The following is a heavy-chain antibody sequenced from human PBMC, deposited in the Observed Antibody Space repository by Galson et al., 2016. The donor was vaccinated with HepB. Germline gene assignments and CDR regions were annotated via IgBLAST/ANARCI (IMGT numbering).Heavy chain of an antibody. D-gene: IGHD2-2*01. CDR1: GFTFSSYG. CDR3: AKDPYAVVSRPEYFQH. J-gene: IGHJ1*01. CDR2: ISHDGNNK. V-gene: IGHV3-30*18. Sequence: SLRLSCAASGFTFSSYGIHWVRQAPGKGLEWVAVISHDGNNKFYADSVKGRFTISRDNSKNTLFLQLNSLRAEDAAVYYCAKDPYAVVSRPEYFQHWGQGTRVTVAS.